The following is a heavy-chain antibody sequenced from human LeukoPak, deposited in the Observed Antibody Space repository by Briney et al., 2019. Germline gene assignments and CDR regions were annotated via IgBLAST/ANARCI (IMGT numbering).Heavy chain of an antibody. CDR3: ARDSTKGTIFGVVTIPDYYYYGMDV. CDR1: GFTFSSYW. Sequence: SGGSLRLSCAASGFTFSSYWMNWARQAPGKGLEWVASINHNGNVNYYVDSVKGRFTISRDNAKNSLYLQMSNLRAEDTAVYYCARDSTKGTIFGVVTIPDYYYYGMDVWGQGTTVTVS. CDR2: INHNGNVN. D-gene: IGHD3-3*01. J-gene: IGHJ6*02. V-gene: IGHV3-7*03.